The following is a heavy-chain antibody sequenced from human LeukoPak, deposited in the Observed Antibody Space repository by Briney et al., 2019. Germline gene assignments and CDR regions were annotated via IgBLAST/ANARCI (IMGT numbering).Heavy chain of an antibody. CDR1: GYTFTSYY. J-gene: IGHJ4*02. Sequence: ASVKVSCKASGYTFTSYYMHWVRQAPGQGLEWMGIINPSGGSTSYAQKFQGRVTMTRDTPTSTVYMELSSLRSEDTAVYYCARDAGWLQFSLYFDYWGQGTLVTVSS. D-gene: IGHD5-24*01. CDR3: ARDAGWLQFSLYFDY. CDR2: INPSGGST. V-gene: IGHV1-46*01.